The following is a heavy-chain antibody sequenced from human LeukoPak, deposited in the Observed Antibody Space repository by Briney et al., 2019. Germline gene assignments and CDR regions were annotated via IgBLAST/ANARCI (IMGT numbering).Heavy chain of an antibody. CDR1: GFTFSSYS. V-gene: IGHV3-21*01. D-gene: IGHD3-22*01. CDR2: ISSSSSYI. CDR3: ARDRDNYYDSSGYYYTFDY. J-gene: IGHJ4*02. Sequence: GGSLRLSCAASGFTFSSYSMNWVRQAPGKGLEWVSSISSSSSYIYYADSVKGRFTISRDNAKNSLYLQMNSLRAEDTAVYYCARDRDNYYDSSGYYYTFDYWGQGTLVTVSS.